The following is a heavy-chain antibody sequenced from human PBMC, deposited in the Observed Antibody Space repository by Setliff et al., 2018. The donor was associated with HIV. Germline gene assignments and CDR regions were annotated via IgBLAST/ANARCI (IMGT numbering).Heavy chain of an antibody. J-gene: IGHJ4*02. D-gene: IGHD3-22*01. CDR1: GYTFTNFG. V-gene: IGHV1-2*02. CDR2: INPNSGGT. CDR3: ARKKSYYDSSGYPYFDY. Sequence: ASVKVSCKTSGYTFTNFGVSWVRQAPGQGLEWMGWINPNSGGTNYAQKFQGRVTMTRDTSISTAYMVLSRLRSDDTAVYYCARKKSYYDSSGYPYFDYWGQGTLVTVSS.